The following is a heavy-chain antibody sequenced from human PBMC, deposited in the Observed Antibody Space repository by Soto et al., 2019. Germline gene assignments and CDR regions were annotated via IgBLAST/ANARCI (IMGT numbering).Heavy chain of an antibody. CDR3: ARRPLNSNGAY. J-gene: IGHJ4*02. D-gene: IGHD3-22*01. CDR1: AFTVSIND. V-gene: IGHV3-53*01. CDR2: IYSSGST. Sequence: EVQLVESGGGLIQPGGSLRLSCAASAFTVSINDMSWVRQAPGKGLEWVSLIYSSGSTHYADSVKGRFTSSRDNSKNTVNLQMNSLRAEDMAVYYCARRPLNSNGAYWGQGALVTVSS.